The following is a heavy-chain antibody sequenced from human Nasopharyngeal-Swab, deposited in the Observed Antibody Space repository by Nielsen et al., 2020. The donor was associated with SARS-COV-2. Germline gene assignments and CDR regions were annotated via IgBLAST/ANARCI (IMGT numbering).Heavy chain of an antibody. CDR1: GFTFSSYS. CDR2: ISYDGSNK. Sequence: GESLKISCAASGFTFSSYSMNWVRQAPGKGLEWVAVISYDGSNKYYADSVKGRFTISRDNSKNTLYLQMNSLRAEDTAVYYCARGGPYGDYEPFDYWGQGTLVTVSS. D-gene: IGHD4-17*01. V-gene: IGHV3-30*03. CDR3: ARGGPYGDYEPFDY. J-gene: IGHJ4*02.